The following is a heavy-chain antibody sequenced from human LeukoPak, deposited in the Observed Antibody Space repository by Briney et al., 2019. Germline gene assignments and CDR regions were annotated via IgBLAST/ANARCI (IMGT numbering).Heavy chain of an antibody. D-gene: IGHD3-10*01. V-gene: IGHV3-66*01. CDR1: GFTVSSNY. Sequence: GGSLRLSCAASGFTVSSNYMSWVRQAPGKGLEWVSVIYSGGSTYYADSVKGRFTISRDNSKNTLCLQMNSLRAEDTAVYYCAREGSRYYGSGTTITALTHWGQGTLVTVSS. CDR3: AREGSRYYGSGTTITALTH. CDR2: IYSGGST. J-gene: IGHJ4*02.